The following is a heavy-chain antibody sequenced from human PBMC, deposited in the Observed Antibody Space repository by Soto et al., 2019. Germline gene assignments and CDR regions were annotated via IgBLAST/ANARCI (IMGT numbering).Heavy chain of an antibody. J-gene: IGHJ1*01. Sequence: QVQFVESGGDLVQPGRSLRLSCAASGLTFSSGIMHWVRQTPGKGLEWIALITRDGTGHTFTDSLKGRFTISRDNSKDTLYLEMNSLTVEDTGVYYCAREEESSGRAGTFLYWGQGPLVTVS. V-gene: IGHV3-30-3*01. CDR2: ITRDGTGH. CDR1: GLTFSSGI. D-gene: IGHD3-22*01. CDR3: AREEESSGRAGTFLY.